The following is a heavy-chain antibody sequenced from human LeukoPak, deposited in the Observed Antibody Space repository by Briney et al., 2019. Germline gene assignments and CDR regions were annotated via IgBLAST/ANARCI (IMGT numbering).Heavy chain of an antibody. Sequence: GGSLRLSCAASGFTLSDYYMSWIRQAPGKGLEWASHISTSGSAIYYADSVKGRFTISRDNAKNSLYLQMNSLRAEDTAVYYCARSPPIIYSASDYWGLGTLVTVSS. V-gene: IGHV3-11*04. CDR3: ARSPPIIYSASDY. D-gene: IGHD1-26*01. CDR1: GFTLSDYY. CDR2: ISTSGSAI. J-gene: IGHJ4*02.